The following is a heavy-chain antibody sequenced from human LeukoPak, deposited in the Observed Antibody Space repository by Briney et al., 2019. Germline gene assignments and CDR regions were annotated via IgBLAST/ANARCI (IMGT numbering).Heavy chain of an antibody. J-gene: IGHJ5*02. D-gene: IGHD3-10*01. Sequence: ASVKVSCKASGYTFTSYYMHWVRQAPGQGLEWMGIISPSGGGTSYAQKFQGRVTMTRDTSTSTVYMELSSLRSEDTAVYYCARATTMVRGVTQLNWFDPWGQGTLVTVSS. CDR2: ISPSGGGT. V-gene: IGHV1-46*01. CDR1: GYTFTSYY. CDR3: ARATTMVRGVTQLNWFDP.